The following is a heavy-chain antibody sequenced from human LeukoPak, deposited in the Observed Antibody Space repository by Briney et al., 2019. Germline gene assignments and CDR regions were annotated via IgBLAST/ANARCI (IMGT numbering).Heavy chain of an antibody. J-gene: IGHJ5*02. V-gene: IGHV1-2*02. Sequence: ASVKVSCKASGYTFTGYYIHWLRQAPGQGLEWMGWINPNSGDTRYAQKFQGRVTMTRDTSISTTYTEVSRLTSDDTAVYYCAKDQSSSRASGDWFDPWGQGTLVTVSS. CDR3: AKDQSSSRASGDWFDP. CDR1: GYTFTGYY. D-gene: IGHD6-6*01. CDR2: INPNSGDT.